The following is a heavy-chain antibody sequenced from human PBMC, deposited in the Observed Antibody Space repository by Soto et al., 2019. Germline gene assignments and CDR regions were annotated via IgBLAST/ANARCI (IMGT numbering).Heavy chain of an antibody. J-gene: IGHJ4*02. D-gene: IGHD4-17*01. CDR1: GGSISSGFYY. CDR2: IYYSGST. V-gene: IGHV4-31*11. Sequence: QVQLQESGPGLVKPSQTLSLTCAVSGGSISSGFYYWSWIRQHPGKGLEWIGYIYYSGSTYYNPSLKSRVTISVDTSKNQFSLKLSSVTAADSAVYYCARTGSPSNYGPGYWGQGTLVTVSS. CDR3: ARTGSPSNYGPGY.